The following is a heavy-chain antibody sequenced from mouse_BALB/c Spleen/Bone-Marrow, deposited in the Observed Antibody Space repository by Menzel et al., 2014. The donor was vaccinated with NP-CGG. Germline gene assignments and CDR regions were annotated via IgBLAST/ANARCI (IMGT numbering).Heavy chain of an antibody. V-gene: IGHV4-1*02. Sequence: EVQGVESGGGLVQPGGSLKLSCAASGFAFSRYWMSWVRQAPGKGLEWIGEINTDSSTINYTPSRKDKFIISRDNAKNTLYRQMSKVRSEDTARYYGARLSYYGRFAYWGQGTLVTVSA. J-gene: IGHJ3*01. D-gene: IGHD1-1*01. CDR1: GFAFSRYW. CDR2: INTDSSTI. CDR3: ARLSYYGRFAY.